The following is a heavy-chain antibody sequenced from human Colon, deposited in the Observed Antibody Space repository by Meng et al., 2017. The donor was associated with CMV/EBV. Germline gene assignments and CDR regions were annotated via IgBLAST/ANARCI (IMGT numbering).Heavy chain of an antibody. J-gene: IGHJ6*02. CDR3: AREGRRGTSLPPYFHYYGVDV. CDR2: IYDSGST. V-gene: IGHV4-59*01. CDR1: GGSISSYY. Sequence: GSLRLSCSVSGGSISSYYWTWIRQPPGKGLEWIGFIYDSGSTNYNPSLKSRVTISLDSSKNQFSPRLNSVTAADTAVYFCAREGRRGTSLPPYFHYYGVDVWGQGTTVTVSS. D-gene: IGHD2-15*01.